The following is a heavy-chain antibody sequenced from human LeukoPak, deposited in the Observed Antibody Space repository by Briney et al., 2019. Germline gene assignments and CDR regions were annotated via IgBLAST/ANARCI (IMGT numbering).Heavy chain of an antibody. CDR1: GGSFSGYY. V-gene: IGHV4-34*01. D-gene: IGHD3-9*01. CDR2: INHSGST. J-gene: IGHJ4*02. CDR3: ARATGYLGFDY. Sequence: KPSETLSLTCAVYGGSFSGYYWSWIRQPPGKGLEWIGEINHSGSTNYNPSLKSRVTISVDTSKNQFSLKLSSVTAADTAVYYCARATGYLGFDYWGQGTLVTVSS.